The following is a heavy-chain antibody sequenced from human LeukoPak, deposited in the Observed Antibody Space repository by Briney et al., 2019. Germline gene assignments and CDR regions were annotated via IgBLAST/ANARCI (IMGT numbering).Heavy chain of an antibody. Sequence: SQTLSLTCVVSGDSVSSRNGAWNWIRQSPSRGPEWLGRTYYRSKWYNDYAESMEGRMTISQDTSKNQYSLHLNSVTPDDTAVYYCARDFGTTGWHTFDYWGQGTLVTVSS. CDR2: TYYRSKWYN. D-gene: IGHD6-19*01. V-gene: IGHV6-1*01. CDR1: GDSVSSRNGA. CDR3: ARDFGTTGWHTFDY. J-gene: IGHJ4*02.